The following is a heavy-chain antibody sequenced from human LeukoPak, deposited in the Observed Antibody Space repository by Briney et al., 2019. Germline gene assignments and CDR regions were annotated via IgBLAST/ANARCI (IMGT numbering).Heavy chain of an antibody. D-gene: IGHD1-14*01. Sequence: PGGSLRLSCAASGFTFSSYEMNWVRQAPGKGLEWVSYISSSGSTIYYADSVKGRFTISRDNAKNSLYLQMNSLRAEDTAVYYCAREDPDSESWDYWGQGTLVTVSS. CDR3: AREDPDSESWDY. CDR1: GFTFSSYE. CDR2: ISSSGSTI. J-gene: IGHJ4*02. V-gene: IGHV3-48*03.